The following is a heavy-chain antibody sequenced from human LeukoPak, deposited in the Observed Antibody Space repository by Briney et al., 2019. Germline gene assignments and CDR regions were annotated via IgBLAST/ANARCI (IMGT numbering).Heavy chain of an antibody. CDR2: IYHSGST. D-gene: IGHD6-13*01. Sequence: PSETLSLTCTVSGGSISSSSYYWGWIRQPPGKGLEWIGGIYHSGSTYYNPSLKSRVTISVDASKNQFSLKLSSVTAADTAVYYCERDAKQQLVAAGRVYYYYYGMDVWGEGPTVTVSS. CDR3: ERDAKQQLVAAGRVYYYYYGMDV. CDR1: GGSISSSSYY. V-gene: IGHV4-39*07. J-gene: IGHJ6*04.